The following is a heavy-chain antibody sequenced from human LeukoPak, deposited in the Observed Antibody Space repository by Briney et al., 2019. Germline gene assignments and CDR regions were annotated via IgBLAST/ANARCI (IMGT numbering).Heavy chain of an antibody. D-gene: IGHD6-19*01. Sequence: ASVKVSCKASGYSFTSNVISWVRQAPGQGLEWMGWISAYNGNTNYAQKLQGRVTMTTDTSTSTAYMELRSLRSDDTAVYYCARFGLGKHIEVAGIPFDIWGQGTRVTVSS. CDR2: ISAYNGNT. J-gene: IGHJ3*02. CDR3: ARFGLGKHIEVAGIPFDI. CDR1: GYSFTSNV. V-gene: IGHV1-18*01.